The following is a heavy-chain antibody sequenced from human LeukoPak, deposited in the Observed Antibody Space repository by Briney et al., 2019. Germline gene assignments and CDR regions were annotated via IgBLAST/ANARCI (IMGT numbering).Heavy chain of an antibody. V-gene: IGHV1-18*01. CDR2: ISAYNGNT. D-gene: IGHD1-26*01. Sequence: RASVKVSCKASGYTFTSYDINWVRQATGQGLEWMGWISAYNGNTNYAQKLQGRVTMTTDTSTSTAYMELRSLRSDDTAVYYCAREVLVGATAGGYWGQGTLVTVSS. CDR1: GYTFTSYD. CDR3: AREVLVGATAGGY. J-gene: IGHJ4*02.